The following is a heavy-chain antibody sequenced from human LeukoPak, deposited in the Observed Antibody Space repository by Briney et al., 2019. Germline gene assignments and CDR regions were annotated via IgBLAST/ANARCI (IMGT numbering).Heavy chain of an antibody. CDR1: GYTFISYS. D-gene: IGHD3-9*01. CDR2: ISPYSGNT. Sequence: ASVKVSCKASGYTFISYSFTWVRQAPGQGLEWMGWISPYSGNTNYAENFQDRVTLTTDTSTGTAYMELRSLRSDDTAVYYCGREPRYRPIDYWGQGTLVTVSS. J-gene: IGHJ4*02. V-gene: IGHV1-18*01. CDR3: GREPRYRPIDY.